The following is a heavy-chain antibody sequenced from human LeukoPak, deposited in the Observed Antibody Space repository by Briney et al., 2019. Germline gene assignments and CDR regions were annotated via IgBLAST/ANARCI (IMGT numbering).Heavy chain of an antibody. J-gene: IGHJ6*02. CDR1: GFTLSSYA. D-gene: IGHD2/OR15-2a*01. CDR2: ISYDGSNK. Sequence: GGSLRLSCAASGFTLSSYAIHWVRQAPGKGLEWVAVISYDGSNKYYADSVKGRFTISRDNSKNTLYLQMNSLRAEDTAVYYCARALESNLYLYYGMDVWGQGTTVTVSS. CDR3: ARALESNLYLYYGMDV. V-gene: IGHV3-30-3*01.